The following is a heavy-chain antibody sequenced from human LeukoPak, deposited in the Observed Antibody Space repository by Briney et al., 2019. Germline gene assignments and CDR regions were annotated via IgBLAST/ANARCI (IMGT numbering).Heavy chain of an antibody. CDR2: TSYDGSNK. V-gene: IGHV3-30*04. J-gene: IGHJ6*02. D-gene: IGHD6-13*01. Sequence: GGSLRLSCAASGFTFSRYTMHWVRQAPGMGLEWVAVTSYDGSNKDYADSVKGRFTISRDNSKNTLYLQMNSLRAEDTAVYYCARDVGSSSWAPSDYYYGMDVWGQGTTVTVSS. CDR3: ARDVGSSSWAPSDYYYGMDV. CDR1: GFTFSRYT.